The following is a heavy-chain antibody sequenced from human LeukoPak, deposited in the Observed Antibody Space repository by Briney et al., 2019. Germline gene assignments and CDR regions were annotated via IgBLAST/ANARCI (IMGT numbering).Heavy chain of an antibody. J-gene: IGHJ4*02. CDR3: ATYCSSTSCPNFDY. CDR1: GFTFSSYE. CDR2: ISSSGCTI. D-gene: IGHD2-2*01. Sequence: GGSLRLSCAASGFTFSSYEMNWVRQAPGKGLEWVSYISSSGCTIYYADSVKGRFTISRDNAKNSLYLQMNSLRAEDTAVYYCATYCSSTSCPNFDYWGQGTLVTVSS. V-gene: IGHV3-48*03.